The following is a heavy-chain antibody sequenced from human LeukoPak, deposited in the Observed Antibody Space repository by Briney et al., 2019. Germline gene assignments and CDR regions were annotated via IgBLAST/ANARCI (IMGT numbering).Heavy chain of an antibody. CDR3: AKSSAPRRYYDILTSYFDY. Sequence: GGSLRLSCAASGFTFSSYAMSWVRQAPGKGLEWVANIKQDGSEKYYVDSVKGRFTISRDNAKNSLYLQMNSLRGEDTAVYYCAKSSAPRRYYDILTSYFDYWGQGTLVSVSS. CDR1: GFTFSSYA. V-gene: IGHV3-7*01. CDR2: IKQDGSEK. J-gene: IGHJ4*02. D-gene: IGHD3-9*01.